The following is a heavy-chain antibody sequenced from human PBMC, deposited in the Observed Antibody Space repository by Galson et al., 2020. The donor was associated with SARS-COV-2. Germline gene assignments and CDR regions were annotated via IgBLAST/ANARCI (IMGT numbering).Heavy chain of an antibody. CDR1: GDSISSDAYF. V-gene: IGHV4-31*03. CDR2: ISGSGNT. CDR3: ARGFRGVGATTAYYFYYYYMDV. Sequence: SETLSLTCSVSGDSISSDAYFWTWIRQHPGRGLEWIGYISGSGNTYYNPSLKSRLTISLDVSNNHFSRKLSSVTAADTAVYSCARGFRGVGATTAYYFYYYYMDVWGKGTTVTVSS. J-gene: IGHJ6*03. D-gene: IGHD1-26*01.